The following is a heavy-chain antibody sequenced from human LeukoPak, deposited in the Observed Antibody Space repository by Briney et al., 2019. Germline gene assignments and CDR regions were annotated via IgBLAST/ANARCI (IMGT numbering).Heavy chain of an antibody. CDR3: ARRIRVGSYFDY. D-gene: IGHD3-10*01. J-gene: IGHJ4*02. V-gene: IGHV4-39*01. Sequence: PSETLSLTCIVSGVSISSSSYYWGWIRQPPGKGLEWIGSIFYSGSTYYNLSLKGRVTISLDTSKNQFSLKLSSVTATDTAVYYCARRIRVGSYFDYWGQGTLVTVSS. CDR1: GVSISSSSYY. CDR2: IFYSGST.